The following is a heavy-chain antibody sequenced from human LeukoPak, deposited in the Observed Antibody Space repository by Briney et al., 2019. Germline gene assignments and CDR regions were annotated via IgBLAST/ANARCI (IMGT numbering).Heavy chain of an antibody. CDR3: AKELTMVRGVIDY. CDR2: ISWNSGSI. Sequence: GGALRLSCAASLFPFDDYAMHRVRQAPGKGLERVSGISWNSGSIGYADSVKGRFTISRDNAKNSLDLQMNSLRAEDTALYYCAKELTMVRGVIDYWGQGTLVTVSS. V-gene: IGHV3-9*01. J-gene: IGHJ4*02. D-gene: IGHD3-10*01. CDR1: LFPFDDYA.